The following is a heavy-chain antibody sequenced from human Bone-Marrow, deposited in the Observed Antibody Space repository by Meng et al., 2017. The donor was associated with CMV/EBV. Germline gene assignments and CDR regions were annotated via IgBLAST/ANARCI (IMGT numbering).Heavy chain of an antibody. CDR3: ARGRRGRRYYDVLTGYNWFDP. V-gene: IGHV4-34*01. D-gene: IGHD3-9*01. Sequence: YYWSWIRQPPGKGLEWIGEINHGGSTNYNPSLKSRVIMSGDTSKNQFSLNLTSMTAADTAVYYCARGRRGRRYYDVLTGYNWFDPWGQGTLVTVSS. J-gene: IGHJ5*02. CDR1: YY. CDR2: INHGGST.